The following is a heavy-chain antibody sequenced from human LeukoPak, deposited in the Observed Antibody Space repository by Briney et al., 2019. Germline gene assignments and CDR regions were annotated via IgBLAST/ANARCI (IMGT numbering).Heavy chain of an antibody. CDR2: IYYSGST. CDR3: ARTDSSGYLYYFDY. CDR1: GDSIRSYY. Sequence: SETLSLTCTVSGDSIRSYYWSWIRQPPGKGLERIGYIYYSGSTNYNPSLKSRVTISVDTSKNQFSLKLSSVTAADTAVYYCARTDSSGYLYYFDYWGQGTLVTVSS. J-gene: IGHJ4*02. V-gene: IGHV4-59*08. D-gene: IGHD3-22*01.